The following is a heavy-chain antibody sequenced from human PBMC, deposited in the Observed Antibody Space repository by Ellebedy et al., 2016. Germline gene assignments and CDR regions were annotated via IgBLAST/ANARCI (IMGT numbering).Heavy chain of an antibody. J-gene: IGHJ5*02. V-gene: IGHV4-39*01. CDR2: VHESGST. CDR3: ARHKPLRSPPES. CDR1: GASISSSNNY. Sequence: SETLSLTCTVSGASISSSNNYWGWIRQPPGKGLEWLGSVHESGSTNYKPSLESRVAISVHTSRNEFYLKLSSVTAADTAVYFCARHKPLRSPPESWGQGTLVTISS. D-gene: IGHD1-14*01.